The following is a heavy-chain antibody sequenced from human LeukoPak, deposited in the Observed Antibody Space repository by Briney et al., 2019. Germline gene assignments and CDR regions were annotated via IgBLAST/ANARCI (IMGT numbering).Heavy chain of an antibody. CDR1: GYTLTALA. D-gene: IGHD4-17*01. CDR3: AKLEPEPGDFGGLAY. J-gene: IGHJ4*02. V-gene: IGHV1-24*01. CDR2: FDSEEYDT. Sequence: GASVKVSCKVSGYTLTALALHWVRQAPGKGLEWIGGFDSEEYDTIYAQKFQGRVTMTEYTSTETAYIDLSSLSFEDPAVYYCAKLEPEPGDFGGLAYWGQGTLVTVSS.